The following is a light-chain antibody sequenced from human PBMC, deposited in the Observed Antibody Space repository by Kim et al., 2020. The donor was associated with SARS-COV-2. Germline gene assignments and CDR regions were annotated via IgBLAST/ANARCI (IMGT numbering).Light chain of an antibody. V-gene: IGKV1-27*01. CDR3: QKYDSAPWT. CDR1: QDIANY. CDR2: AAS. J-gene: IGKJ1*01. Sequence: ASVGDGVTITCRATQDIANYLAWYQQKPGKVPKLLVYAASALKSGVPSRFSGRRSGTDFTLTISNLQPEDVATYYCQKYDSAPWTFGQGTKVDIK.